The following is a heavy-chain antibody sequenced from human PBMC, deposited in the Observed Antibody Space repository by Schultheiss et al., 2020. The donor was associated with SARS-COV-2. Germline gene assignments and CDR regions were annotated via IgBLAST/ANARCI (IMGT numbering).Heavy chain of an antibody. D-gene: IGHD6-19*01. J-gene: IGHJ6*03. V-gene: IGHV3-15*07. CDR3: ARVAVDSGGWKGGLWGTGRDYYYYMDV. CDR2: IKSKTDGGTT. CDR1: GFTFSNAW. Sequence: GGSLRLSCAASGFTFSNAWMNWVRQAPGKGLEWVGRIKSKTDGGTTAYAAPVKGRFTISRDDSKNTLYLQMNSLRAEDTAVYYCARVAVDSGGWKGGLWGTGRDYYYYMDVWGEGTTVTVSS.